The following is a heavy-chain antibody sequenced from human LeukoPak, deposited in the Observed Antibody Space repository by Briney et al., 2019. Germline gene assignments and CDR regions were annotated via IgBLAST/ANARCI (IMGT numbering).Heavy chain of an antibody. J-gene: IGHJ3*02. CDR3: TSADDAFDI. V-gene: IGHV4-39*01. CDR1: GGSISSGGYY. Sequence: SETLSLTCTVSGGSISSGGYYWSWIRQPPVKGLEWIGSIYYSGSTYYNPSLKSRVTISVDTSKNQFSLKLSSVTAADTAVYYCTSADDAFDIWGQGTMVTVSS. CDR2: IYYSGST.